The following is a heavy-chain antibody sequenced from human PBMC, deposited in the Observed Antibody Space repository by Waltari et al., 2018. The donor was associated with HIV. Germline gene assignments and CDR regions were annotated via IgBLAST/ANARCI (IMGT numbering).Heavy chain of an antibody. V-gene: IGHV3-73*01. J-gene: IGHJ6*02. Sequence: EVLLVESGGGVVQPGGSLKLSCAASGFIFTASDIHWVRQAAGKGLEWSGRIRSKADRYATGYSASVKGRFSISRDESENKVFLQMNSLKADDSAVYYCTRRAALFRGVVDVDVWGQGTTVTVSS. CDR2: IRSKADRYAT. CDR1: GFIFTASD. CDR3: TRRAALFRGVVDVDV. D-gene: IGHD3-10*01.